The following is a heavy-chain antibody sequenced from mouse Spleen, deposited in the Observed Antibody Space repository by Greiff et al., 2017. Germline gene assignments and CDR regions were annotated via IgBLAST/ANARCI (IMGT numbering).Heavy chain of an antibody. J-gene: IGHJ1*01. CDR2: INPNNGGT. Sequence: EVQLQQSGPELVKPGASVKISCKASGYTFTDYYMNWVKQSHGKSLEWIGDINPNNGGTSYNQKFKGKATLTVDKSSSTAYMELRSLTSEDSAVYYCARRLVRYWYFDVWGAGTTVTVSS. D-gene: IGHD1-2*01. CDR3: ARRLVRYWYFDV. V-gene: IGHV1-26*01. CDR1: GYTFTDYY.